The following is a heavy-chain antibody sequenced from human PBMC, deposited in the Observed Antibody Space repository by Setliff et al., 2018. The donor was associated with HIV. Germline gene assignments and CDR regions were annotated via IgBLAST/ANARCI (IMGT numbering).Heavy chain of an antibody. Sequence: ASVKVSCKASGYTLTDYYMNWVRQAPGQGLEWMGRINPTSGDANYAQKFQGRVTMTRDTSISTAYMELSRLKSDDAAVYYCAREGISGSYFDYWGQGTLVTVSS. V-gene: IGHV1-2*06. CDR1: GYTLTDYY. D-gene: IGHD1-26*01. J-gene: IGHJ4*02. CDR2: INPTSGDA. CDR3: AREGISGSYFDY.